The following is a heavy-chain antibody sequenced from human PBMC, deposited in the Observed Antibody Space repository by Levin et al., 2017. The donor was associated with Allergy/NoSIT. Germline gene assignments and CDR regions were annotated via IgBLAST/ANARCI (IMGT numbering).Heavy chain of an antibody. CDR2: ISYDGSNK. CDR1: GFTFSSYG. Sequence: SGGSLRLSCAASGFTFSSYGMHWVRQAPGKGLEWVAVISYDGSNKYYADSVKGRFTISRDNSKNTLYLQMNSLRAEDTAVYYCAKANVVYCSGGSCYPFDYWGQGTLVTVSS. CDR3: AKANVVYCSGGSCYPFDY. J-gene: IGHJ4*02. D-gene: IGHD2-15*01. V-gene: IGHV3-30*18.